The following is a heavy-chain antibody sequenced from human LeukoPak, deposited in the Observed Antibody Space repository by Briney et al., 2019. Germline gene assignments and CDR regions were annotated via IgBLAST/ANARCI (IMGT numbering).Heavy chain of an antibody. CDR2: IRSKAYGGTT. CDR3: TRDGGFTWYFDL. Sequence: GRSLRLSCTTSGFIIGDYAMTWVRQAPGKGLEWVGFIRSKAYGGTTEYAASVKGRFTISRDDSKSIAYLQMNSLKTEDTAVYYCTRDGGFTWYFDLWGRGTLVTVSS. CDR1: GFIIGDYA. D-gene: IGHD3-10*01. V-gene: IGHV3-49*04. J-gene: IGHJ2*01.